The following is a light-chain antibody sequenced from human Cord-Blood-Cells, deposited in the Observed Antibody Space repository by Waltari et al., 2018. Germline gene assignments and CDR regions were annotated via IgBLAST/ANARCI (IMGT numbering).Light chain of an antibody. CDR3: QQSYSTPFT. Sequence: IQMTQSPSSLSASVGDRVTITCRASQRISSYLNWYQQNPGKAPKLLIYAASSLQSGVPSRFSGSGSGTDFTLTISSLQPEDFATYYCQQSYSTPFTFGPGTKVDIK. J-gene: IGKJ3*01. CDR1: QRISSY. V-gene: IGKV1-39*01. CDR2: AAS.